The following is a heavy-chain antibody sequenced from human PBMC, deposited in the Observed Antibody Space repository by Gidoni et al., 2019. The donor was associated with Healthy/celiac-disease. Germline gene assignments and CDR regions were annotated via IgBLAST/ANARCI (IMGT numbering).Heavy chain of an antibody. CDR1: GGSLSSYY. J-gene: IGHJ4*02. CDR2: IYYSGST. CDR3: ARSDPVSDIVYSSSWYKHSYYFDY. D-gene: IGHD6-13*01. Sequence: QVQLQESGPGLVKPSETLSLTCTVSGGSLSSYYWSWIRQPPGKGLEWIGYIYYSGSTNYNPSLKSRVTISVDTSKNQFSLKLSSVTAADTAVYYCARSDPVSDIVYSSSWYKHSYYFDYWGQGTLVTVSS. V-gene: IGHV4-59*01.